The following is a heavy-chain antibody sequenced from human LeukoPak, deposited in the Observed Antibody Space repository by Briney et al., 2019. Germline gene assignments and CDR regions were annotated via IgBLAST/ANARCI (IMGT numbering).Heavy chain of an antibody. Sequence: PSETLSLTCSVSGYSISSGYYWGWIRQPPGKGLEWIGTIYHSGSTYYNPSLKSRVTISVDTSKNQFSLKLSSVTAADTAVYYCARGRYFDYWGQGTLVTAPS. CDR2: IYHSGST. CDR3: ARGRYFDY. V-gene: IGHV4-38-2*02. J-gene: IGHJ4*02. CDR1: GYSISSGYY.